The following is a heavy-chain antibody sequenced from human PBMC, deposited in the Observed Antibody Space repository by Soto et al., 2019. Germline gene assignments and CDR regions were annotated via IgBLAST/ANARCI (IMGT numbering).Heavy chain of an antibody. D-gene: IGHD1-26*01. CDR2: IYYSGST. CDR3: ASGGSYYASAGLLLEV. V-gene: IGHV4-39*01. Sequence: QLQLQESGPGLVKPSETLSLTCTVSGGSISSSSYYWGWIRQPPGKGLEWIGSIYYSGSTYYNPSLKRRVTLSVDTSKNQFSLKLSSVTAADTAVYYCASGGSYYASAGLLLEVWGQGTTVTVSS. CDR1: GGSISSSSYY. J-gene: IGHJ6*02.